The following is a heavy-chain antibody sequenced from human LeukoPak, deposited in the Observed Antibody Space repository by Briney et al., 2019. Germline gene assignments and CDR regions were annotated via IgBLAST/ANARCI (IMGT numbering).Heavy chain of an antibody. CDR2: INPDGSIR. J-gene: IGHJ4*02. CDR3: AREARVGGALQY. D-gene: IGHD1-26*01. V-gene: IGHV3-74*03. Sequence: GGSLILSCAASGLTFSTYWMHWVRQAPGKGLAWVARINPDGSIRTYANSVQGRVTISRDTAKDTLFLQMNSLRAEDTAVYYCAREARVGGALQYWGQGTPVTVSS. CDR1: GLTFSTYW.